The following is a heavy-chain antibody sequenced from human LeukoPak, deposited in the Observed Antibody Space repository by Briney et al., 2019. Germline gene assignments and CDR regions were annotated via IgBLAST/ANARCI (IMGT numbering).Heavy chain of an antibody. J-gene: IGHJ6*02. CDR2: TYYRSKWYN. V-gene: IGHV6-1*01. D-gene: IGHD6-6*01. Sequence: SQTLSLTCAISGGSVSSNSAAWNWIRQSPSRGLEWLGRTYYRSKWYNDYAVSVKSRITINPDTSKNQFSLQLNSVTPEDTAVYYCARGGCSSSSYYYYYGMDVWGQGTTVTVSS. CDR1: GGSVSSNSAA. CDR3: ARGGCSSSSYYYYYGMDV.